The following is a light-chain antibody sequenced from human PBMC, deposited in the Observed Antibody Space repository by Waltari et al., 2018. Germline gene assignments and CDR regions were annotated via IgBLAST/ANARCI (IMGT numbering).Light chain of an antibody. CDR3: QQYNVWPPLT. CDR2: GAS. Sequence: EIVMTQSPASLSVSQGERVTLYCSASQSIHDNLAWYQQKPGQAPRLLIFGASTSATGIPARFRGSGSGAEFTLTITSLQSEDCAVYYCQQYNVWPPLTFGGGTKVEIK. J-gene: IGKJ4*01. V-gene: IGKV3-15*01. CDR1: QSIHDN.